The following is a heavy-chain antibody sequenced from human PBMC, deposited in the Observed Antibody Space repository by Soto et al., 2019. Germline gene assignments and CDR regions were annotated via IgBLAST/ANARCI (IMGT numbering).Heavy chain of an antibody. Sequence: QVQLVESGGGVVQPGRSLRLSCAASGFTFSSYGMHWVRQAPGKGLEWVAVIWYDGSNKYYADSVKGRFTISRDNSKNTLYLQMNSLRAEDTAVYYCARDRECELPAYYYGMDVWGQGTTVTVSS. CDR2: IWYDGSNK. CDR1: GFTFSSYG. J-gene: IGHJ6*02. V-gene: IGHV3-33*01. CDR3: ARDRECELPAYYYGMDV. D-gene: IGHD1-26*01.